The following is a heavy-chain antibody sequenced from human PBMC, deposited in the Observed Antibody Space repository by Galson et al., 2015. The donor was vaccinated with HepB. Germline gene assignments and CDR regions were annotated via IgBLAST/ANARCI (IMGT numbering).Heavy chain of an antibody. CDR1: GFTFSSYS. Sequence: SLRLSCAASGFTFSSYSMNWVRQAPGKGLEWVSSISSSSSYIYYADSVKGRFTISRDNAKNSLYLQMNSLRAEDTAVYYCARGSPIWEAVAHEFDYWGQGTLVTVSS. V-gene: IGHV3-21*01. CDR3: ARGSPIWEAVAHEFDY. J-gene: IGHJ4*02. D-gene: IGHD6-19*01. CDR2: ISSSSSYI.